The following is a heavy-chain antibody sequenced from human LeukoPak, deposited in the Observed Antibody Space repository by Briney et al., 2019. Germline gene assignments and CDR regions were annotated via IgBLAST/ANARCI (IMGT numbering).Heavy chain of an antibody. Sequence: PGGSLRLSCAASGFTLSSYWMTWVRQAPGKGLEWVANIKEAGSNTYYVESVRGRLTISRDNAENSLYLQMNSLRAEDTAVYYCASDSRSWRSSDCRGDAFDIWGRGTMVTVSS. CDR3: ASDSRSWRSSDCRGDAFDI. V-gene: IGHV3-7*01. CDR1: GFTLSSYW. D-gene: IGHD6-25*01. J-gene: IGHJ3*02. CDR2: IKEAGSNT.